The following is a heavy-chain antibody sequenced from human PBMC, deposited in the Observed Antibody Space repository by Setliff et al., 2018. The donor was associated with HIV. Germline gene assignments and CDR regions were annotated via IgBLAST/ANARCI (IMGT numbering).Heavy chain of an antibody. J-gene: IGHJ4*02. D-gene: IGHD3-3*01. V-gene: IGHV1-69*05. Sequence: SVKVSCKTSGGTFSSYAVSWVRQAPGQGLEWMGGIIPAFGTANYAQKFQGRVTITTDESTSTAYMDLRSLRSDDTAVYYCARDSDNFWSGYYAAFDYWGQGTLVTVSS. CDR1: GGTFSSYA. CDR3: ARDSDNFWSGYYAAFDY. CDR2: IIPAFGTA.